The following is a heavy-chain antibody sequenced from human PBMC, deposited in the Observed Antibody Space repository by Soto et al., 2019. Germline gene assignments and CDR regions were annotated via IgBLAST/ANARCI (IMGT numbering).Heavy chain of an antibody. J-gene: IGHJ4*02. Sequence: SETLSLTCTVSGGSISPYYWSWLRQPPGKGPEWIGYIYYTGSTKYNPSLKSRVTISVDTTKNHFSLRLSSVTAADTAVCYCVRVGGYYGDYPNFDYWGQGNMVTVSS. CDR1: GGSISPYY. D-gene: IGHD4-17*01. CDR3: VRVGGYYGDYPNFDY. CDR2: IYYTGST. V-gene: IGHV4-59*01.